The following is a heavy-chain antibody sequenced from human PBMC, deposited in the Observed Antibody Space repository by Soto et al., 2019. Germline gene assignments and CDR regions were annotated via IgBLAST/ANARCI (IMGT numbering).Heavy chain of an antibody. V-gene: IGHV3-66*01. CDR1: GFTVSSNY. CDR2: IYSGGTT. Sequence: PGGSLRLSCAASGFTVSSNYMSWVRQAPGKGLEWVSVIYSGGTTYYADSVKGRFTISRDNSKNTLYLQMNSLRAEDTAVYYCARNGDSSDYRGWFDPWGKGTLVTVAS. CDR3: ARNGDSSDYRGWFDP. D-gene: IGHD3-22*01. J-gene: IGHJ5*02.